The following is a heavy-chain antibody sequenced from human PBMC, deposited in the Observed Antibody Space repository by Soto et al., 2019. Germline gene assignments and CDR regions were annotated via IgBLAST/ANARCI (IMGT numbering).Heavy chain of an antibody. V-gene: IGHV3-15*01. CDR1: GFTFSNAW. CDR2: VKSKTDGGTP. CDR3: TTSFRPGGSRWYFFVY. Sequence: PGGSLRLSCAASGFTFSNAWMSWVRQAPGKGLEWVGRVKSKTDGGTPDYAAPVKGRFIISRDDSTNMLYLQMNSLKTEDTAVYYCTTSFRPGGSRWYFFVYWGQGTLVTVSS. D-gene: IGHD6-19*01. J-gene: IGHJ4*02.